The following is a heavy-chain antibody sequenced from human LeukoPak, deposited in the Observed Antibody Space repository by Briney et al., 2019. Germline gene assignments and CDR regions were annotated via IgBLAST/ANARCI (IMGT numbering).Heavy chain of an antibody. CDR1: GYTFTSYY. V-gene: IGHV1-69*13. J-gene: IGHJ3*02. Sequence: GASVKVSCKASGYTFTSYYMHWVRQAPGQGLEWMGGIIPIFGTANYAQKFQGRVTITADESTSTAYMELSSLRSEDTAVYYCARPLIVGATIYAFDIWGQGTMVTVSS. CDR2: IIPIFGTA. D-gene: IGHD1-26*01. CDR3: ARPLIVGATIYAFDI.